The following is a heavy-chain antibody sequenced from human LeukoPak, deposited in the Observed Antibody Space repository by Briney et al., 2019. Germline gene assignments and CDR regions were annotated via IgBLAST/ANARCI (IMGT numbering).Heavy chain of an antibody. D-gene: IGHD2-15*01. J-gene: IGHJ6*03. Sequence: PSETLSLTCAVSGGSISSSNWWSWVRQPPGKGLEWIGEIYHSGSTNYNPSLKSRVTISVDKSKNQFSLKLSSVTAADTAVYYCARVFLGCSGGSCYSVFYYYYMDVWGKGTTVIVSS. CDR2: IYHSGST. CDR3: ARVFLGCSGGSCYSVFYYYYMDV. V-gene: IGHV4-4*02. CDR1: GGSISSSNW.